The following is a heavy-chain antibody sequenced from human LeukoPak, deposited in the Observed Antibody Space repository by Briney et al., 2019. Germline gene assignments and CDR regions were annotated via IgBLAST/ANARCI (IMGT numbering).Heavy chain of an antibody. CDR1: GFTFSSYA. J-gene: IGHJ4*02. D-gene: IGHD3-22*01. Sequence: PGGSLRLSCAASGFTFSSYAMSWVRQAPGKGLEWISGISGRGGSTYYADSVKGRFTISRDNSKNTLYLQMNSLRAEDTAVYYCAKDDDSTGYPSYYFDYWGQGTLVTVSS. CDR2: ISGRGGST. CDR3: AKDDDSTGYPSYYFDY. V-gene: IGHV3-23*01.